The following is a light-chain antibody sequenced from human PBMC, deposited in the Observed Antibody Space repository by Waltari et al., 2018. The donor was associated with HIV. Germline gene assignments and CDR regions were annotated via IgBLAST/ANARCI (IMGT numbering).Light chain of an antibody. CDR1: SSNIGSNI. CDR3: AAWDDSLNAWV. V-gene: IGLV1-44*01. Sequence: QSVLTQPPSASGTPGQRVSISCSGSSSNIGSNIVNWYQQLPGTAPKLLIYSNNQRPSGVPDRFSGSKSSTSASLAISGLQSEDEADYYCAAWDDSLNAWVFGGGTKLTVL. J-gene: IGLJ3*02. CDR2: SNN.